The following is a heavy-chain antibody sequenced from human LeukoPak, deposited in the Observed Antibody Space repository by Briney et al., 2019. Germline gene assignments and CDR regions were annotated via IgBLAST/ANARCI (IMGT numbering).Heavy chain of an antibody. J-gene: IGHJ5*02. CDR1: GFTFSSYS. CDR3: ARGGPGIAAAGTRCLWFDP. Sequence: GXXLRLSCAASGFTFSSYSMNGVRQAPGKGLEWVSYISSSSSTIYYADSEKGRFTIDREKGKNSLYLQMNSLRGEDTAVYYCARGGPGIAAAGTRCLWFDPRGQGTLVTVSS. V-gene: IGHV3-48*01. CDR2: ISSSSSTI. D-gene: IGHD6-13*01.